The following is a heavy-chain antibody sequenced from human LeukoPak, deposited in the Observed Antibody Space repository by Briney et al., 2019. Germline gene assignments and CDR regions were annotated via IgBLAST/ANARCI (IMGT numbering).Heavy chain of an antibody. CDR2: VYYTGST. CDR3: ARLPYYYDSGGYF. CDR1: GGSISSGGYY. Sequence: KSSETLSLTCTVSGGSISSGGYYWGWIRQPPGKGLEWIATVYYTGSTYYNPSLKSRVTISVDTSKNQFSLRLSSVTAADTAVYYCARLPYYYDSGGYFWGQGTLVTVSS. J-gene: IGHJ4*02. D-gene: IGHD3-22*01. V-gene: IGHV4-39*01.